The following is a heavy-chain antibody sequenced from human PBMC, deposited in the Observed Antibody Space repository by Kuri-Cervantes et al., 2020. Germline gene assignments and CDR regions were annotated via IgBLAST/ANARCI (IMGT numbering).Heavy chain of an antibody. J-gene: IGHJ4*02. CDR2: IYSGGST. Sequence: GESLKISCAASGFTFDDYGMSWVRQAPGKGLEWVSVIYSGGSTYYADSVKGRFTISRDNSKNTLYLQMNSLRAEDTAVYYCARDPSPYNWNDVGDYWGQGTLVTVSS. V-gene: IGHV3-53*01. D-gene: IGHD1-20*01. CDR1: GFTFDDYG. CDR3: ARDPSPYNWNDVGDY.